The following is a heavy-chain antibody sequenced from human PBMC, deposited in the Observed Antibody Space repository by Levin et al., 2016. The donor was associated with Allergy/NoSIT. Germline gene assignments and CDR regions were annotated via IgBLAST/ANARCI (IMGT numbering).Heavy chain of an antibody. CDR2: IYSGGST. V-gene: IGHV3-53*01. CDR3: ARAPSREKAVAGTNYYGMDV. J-gene: IGHJ6*02. Sequence: WIRQPPGKGLEWVSVIYSGGSTYYADSVKGRFTISRDNSKNTLYLQMNSLRAEDTAVYYCARAPSREKAVAGTNYYGMDVWGQGTTVTVSS. D-gene: IGHD6-19*01.